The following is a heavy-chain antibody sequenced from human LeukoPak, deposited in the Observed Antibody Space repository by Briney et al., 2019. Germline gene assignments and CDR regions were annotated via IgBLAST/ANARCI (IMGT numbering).Heavy chain of an antibody. D-gene: IGHD3-16*01. CDR3: ARRGLRGRFFDY. Sequence: ASVKVSCTTSGYTFTSYAISWVRQAPGQGLEWMGWISTFNGHTSYAQKVQGRVTMTTDTSTSTAYMELRSLRSDDTAVYYCARRGLRGRFFDYWGQGTLVTVSS. V-gene: IGHV1-18*01. CDR2: ISTFNGHT. CDR1: GYTFTSYA. J-gene: IGHJ4*02.